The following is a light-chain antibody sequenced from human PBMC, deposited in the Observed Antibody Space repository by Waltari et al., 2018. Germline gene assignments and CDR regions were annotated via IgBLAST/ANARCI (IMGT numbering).Light chain of an antibody. CDR3: QQYGTSPPET. V-gene: IGKV3-20*01. J-gene: IGKJ1*01. CDR2: GAS. CDR1: QSVSSSY. Sequence: EIVLTQSPGTLSLSPGERATLSCRASQSVSSSYLAWYQQKPGQAPRLLISGASSRAIGIPDRFSGSGSGTDFTLTISRLEPEDFAVYYCQQYGTSPPETFGQGTKVE.